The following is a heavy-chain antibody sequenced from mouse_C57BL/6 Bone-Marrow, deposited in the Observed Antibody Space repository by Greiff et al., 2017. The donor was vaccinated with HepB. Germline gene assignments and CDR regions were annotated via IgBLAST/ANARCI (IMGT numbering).Heavy chain of an antibody. Sequence: VKLQESGPELVKPGASVKISCKASGYAFSSSWMNWVKQRPGKGLEWIGRIYPGDGDTNYNGKFKGKATLTADKSSSTAYMQLSSLTSEDSAVYFCASEGCYGFAYWGQGTLVTVSA. CDR3: ASEGCYGFAY. CDR1: GYAFSSSW. J-gene: IGHJ3*01. V-gene: IGHV1-82*01. CDR2: IYPGDGDT. D-gene: IGHD1-1*02.